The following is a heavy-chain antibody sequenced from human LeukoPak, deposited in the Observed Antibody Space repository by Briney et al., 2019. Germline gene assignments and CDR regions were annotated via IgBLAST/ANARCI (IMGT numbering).Heavy chain of an antibody. D-gene: IGHD3-22*01. CDR3: ARGNYDSTGYYYMGDTLDI. V-gene: IGHV4-61*09. CDR2: IYISGST. Sequence: SQTLSLTCTVSGGSIGSGSYYWSWIRQPAGKGLEWIGHIYISGSTNYNPSLKSRVTMSADASKNQFSLKVNSVTAADTAMYYCARGNYDSTGYYYMGDTLDIWGQGTMVTVSS. J-gene: IGHJ3*02. CDR1: GGSIGSGSYY.